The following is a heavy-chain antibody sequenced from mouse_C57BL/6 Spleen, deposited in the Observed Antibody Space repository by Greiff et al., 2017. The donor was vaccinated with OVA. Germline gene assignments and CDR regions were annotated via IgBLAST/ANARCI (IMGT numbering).Heavy chain of an antibody. CDR3: AREYYGSRRVPYAMDY. D-gene: IGHD1-1*01. CDR1: GFTFSDYG. J-gene: IGHJ4*01. Sequence: EVHLVESGGGLVKPGGSLKLSCAASGFTFSDYGMHWVRQAPQKGLEWVAYISSGSSTIYYADTVKGRFTISRDNAKNTLFLQMTSLRSEDTAMYYCAREYYGSRRVPYAMDYWGQGTSVTVSS. V-gene: IGHV5-17*01. CDR2: ISSGSSTI.